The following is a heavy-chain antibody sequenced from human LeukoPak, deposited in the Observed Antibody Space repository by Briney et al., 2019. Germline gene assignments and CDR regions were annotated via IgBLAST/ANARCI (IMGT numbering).Heavy chain of an antibody. J-gene: IGHJ4*02. CDR3: ARVTWIQLMPVFDY. Sequence: SETLSLTCTVSGGSISSYYWSWIRQPPGKGLEWVGYIYDSGSTTYNPSLKSRVTISVETSKNRLSLKLSSVTTADTAVDYSARVTWIQLMPVFDYWAQGTVVTVSS. CDR2: IYDSGST. D-gene: IGHD5-18*01. V-gene: IGHV4-59*08. CDR1: GGSISSYY.